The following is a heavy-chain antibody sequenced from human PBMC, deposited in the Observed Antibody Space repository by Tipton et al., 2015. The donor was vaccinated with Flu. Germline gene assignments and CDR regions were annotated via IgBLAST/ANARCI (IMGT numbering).Heavy chain of an antibody. CDR2: FYHGKST. D-gene: IGHD3-3*01. CDR3: ARHEAYYNFWSGSSDYYYYSMDP. CDR1: GVSISSSSFC. V-gene: IGHV4-39*01. Sequence: GLVKPSETLSLNCTVSGVSISSSSFCWAWIRQPPGKGLEWIGTFYHGKSTFYNPSLKSRITISADTSKNQFSLKLSSVTAADTAVYYCARHEAYYNFWSGSSDYYYYSMDPWGQGTTVTVSS. J-gene: IGHJ6*02.